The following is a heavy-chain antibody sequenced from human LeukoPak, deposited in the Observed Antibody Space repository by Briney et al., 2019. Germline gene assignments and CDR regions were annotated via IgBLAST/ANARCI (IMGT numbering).Heavy chain of an antibody. J-gene: IGHJ4*02. CDR1: GFTFSSYS. D-gene: IGHD5-18*01. Sequence: GGSLRLSCAASGFTFSSYSMNWVRQAPGNGLEWVSSISSSSSYIYYADSVKGRFTISRDNAKNSLYLQMNSLRAEDTAVYYCARERNRIKLWLPDYWGQGTLVTVSS. CDR2: ISSSSSYI. CDR3: ARERNRIKLWLPDY. V-gene: IGHV3-21*01.